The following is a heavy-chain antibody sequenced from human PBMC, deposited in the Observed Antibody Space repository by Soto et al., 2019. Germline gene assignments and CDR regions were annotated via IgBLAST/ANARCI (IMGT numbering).Heavy chain of an antibody. Sequence: ASVKVSCKASGYTFTSYDINWVRQATGQGLEWMGWMNPNSGNTGYAQKFQGRVTMTRNTSISTAYMELSSLRSEDTAVYYWARSRVAVAAVDYWGQGTLVTV. CDR2: MNPNSGNT. CDR3: ARSRVAVAAVDY. D-gene: IGHD6-19*01. V-gene: IGHV1-8*01. CDR1: GYTFTSYD. J-gene: IGHJ4*02.